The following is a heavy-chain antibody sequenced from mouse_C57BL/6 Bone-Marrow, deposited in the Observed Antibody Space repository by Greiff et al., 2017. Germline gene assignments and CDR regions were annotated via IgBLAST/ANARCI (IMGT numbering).Heavy chain of an antibody. D-gene: IGHD2-3*01. CDR1: GYTFTSYG. V-gene: IGHV1-81*01. CDR2: IYPRSGNT. J-gene: IGHJ3*01. Sequence: VQLQQSGAELARPGASVKLSCKASGYTFTSYGISWVKQRTGQGLEWIGEIYPRSGNTYSNEKFTGKATLTADTSSSTAYMELRSLTSEDAAVYFCAPFDGYYFAYWGQGTLVTVSA. CDR3: APFDGYYFAY.